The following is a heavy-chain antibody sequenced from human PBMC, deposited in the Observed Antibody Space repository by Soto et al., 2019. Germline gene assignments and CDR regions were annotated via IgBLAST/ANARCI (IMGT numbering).Heavy chain of an antibody. V-gene: IGHV3-30*18. CDR2: ISHDGSTK. CDR3: AKDFPIGSSRYDRFDP. CDR1: GFTFSLYG. Sequence: QVQLVESGGGVVQPGRSLRLSCAASGFTFSLYGIHWVRQAPGKGLEWLAVISHDGSTKYYADSVKGRFTVSRDNSKNSVYLQMNSLRGEDTAIYYCAKDFPIGSSRYDRFDPWGLGTSVIVS. D-gene: IGHD6-19*01. J-gene: IGHJ5*02.